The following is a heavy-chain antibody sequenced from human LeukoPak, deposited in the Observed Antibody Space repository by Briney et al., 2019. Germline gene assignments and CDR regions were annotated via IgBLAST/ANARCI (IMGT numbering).Heavy chain of an antibody. CDR2: INHLGSA. CDR3: ARLRPYYDSSGYWD. V-gene: IGHV4-38-2*02. Sequence: PSETLSLTCSVSGYSITSTSFWAWIRQTPGKGLEWIGSINHLGSAYYNPSLESRVTISVDTSKNQFSLKLSSVTAADTAVYYCARLRPYYDSSGYWDWGQGTLVTVSS. CDR1: GYSITSTSF. J-gene: IGHJ4*02. D-gene: IGHD3-22*01.